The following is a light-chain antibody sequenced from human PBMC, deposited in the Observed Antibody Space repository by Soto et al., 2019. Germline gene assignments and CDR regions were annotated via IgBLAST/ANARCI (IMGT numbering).Light chain of an antibody. Sequence: DIQMTQSPSSLSASVGDRVTITCRASQSISSYLNWYQHKPGKAPKLLIYAASSLQSGVPSRFSGSGSGTDFTLTISSLQPEDFATYYCQQSYSTPRTFCQGTKVEIK. CDR2: AAS. CDR3: QQSYSTPRT. CDR1: QSISSY. J-gene: IGKJ1*01. V-gene: IGKV1-39*01.